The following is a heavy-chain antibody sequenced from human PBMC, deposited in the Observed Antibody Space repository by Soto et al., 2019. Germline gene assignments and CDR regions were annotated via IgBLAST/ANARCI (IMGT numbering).Heavy chain of an antibody. CDR3: ARVWGTIDY. V-gene: IGHV1-8*01. CDR2: VNPNSGNT. J-gene: IGHJ4*02. CDR1: GYTFTNYD. Sequence: QVQLVQSGAEVKKPGASVKVSCKTSGYTFTNYDINWVRQATGQGLEWMGWVNPNSGNTGSTQKFQGRITMTRDTSIGTAYMELTSLRSEDTAVYYCARVWGTIDYWGQGTLVTVSS. D-gene: IGHD3-16*01.